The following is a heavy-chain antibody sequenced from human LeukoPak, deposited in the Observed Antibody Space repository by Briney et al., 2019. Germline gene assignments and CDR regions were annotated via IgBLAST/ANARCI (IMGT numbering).Heavy chain of an antibody. CDR3: ARGEVSAPLYYFDF. CDR1: GYTFTTYG. V-gene: IGHV1-18*01. CDR2: VSGYTGNT. J-gene: IGHJ4*02. D-gene: IGHD2-2*01. Sequence: ASVKVSCKTSGYTFTTYGVGWVRQAPGQGLEWMGWVSGYTGNTNYAERFQGRVTMTTDTSTSTVYMELTSLRSDDTAVYYCARGEVSAPLYYFDFWGQGTLVTVS.